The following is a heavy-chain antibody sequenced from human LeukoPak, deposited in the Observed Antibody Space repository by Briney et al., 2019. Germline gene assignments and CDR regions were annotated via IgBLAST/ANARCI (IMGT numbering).Heavy chain of an antibody. Sequence: SETLSLTCTVSGGSTSNYYWSWIRQPPGKGLEWIAYIFQSVDASYNPSLKSRVTIALDTSKNQFSLTLSSVTAADTAVYYCARHFLRGGFDSWGQGVLVPVSS. V-gene: IGHV4-59*08. CDR3: ARHFLRGGFDS. J-gene: IGHJ4*02. CDR2: IFQSVDA. CDR1: GGSTSNYY. D-gene: IGHD5-12*01.